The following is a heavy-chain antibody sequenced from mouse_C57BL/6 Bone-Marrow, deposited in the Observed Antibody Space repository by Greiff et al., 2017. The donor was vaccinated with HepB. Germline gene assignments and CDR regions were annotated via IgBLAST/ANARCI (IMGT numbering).Heavy chain of an antibody. CDR3: ARAGAYDNFWVDFAY. J-gene: IGHJ3*01. Sequence: VQLQQSGPELVKPGASVKISCKASGYSFTGYYMNWVKQSPETSLEWIGESNPSTGGTTYNQKFKTKATVTVDKSSSTAYMQLKSLTSEDSAVYYCARAGAYDNFWVDFAYWGHGPLITVSA. V-gene: IGHV1-42*01. CDR2: SNPSTGGT. CDR1: GYSFTGYY. D-gene: IGHD2-12*01.